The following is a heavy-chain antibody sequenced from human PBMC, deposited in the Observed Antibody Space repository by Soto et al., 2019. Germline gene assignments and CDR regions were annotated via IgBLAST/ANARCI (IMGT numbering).Heavy chain of an antibody. V-gene: IGHV1-69*01. Sequence: QVQLVQSGSEVKKPGSSVRVSCKASGGSVSNSAISWLRQAPGQGREWMGGIIPILGTAISARKFQGRFTISADEYTGTAYMELNNVKSDDTAVYYCGRGSSLTTVEYWGQGTLVTVSS. CDR1: GGSVSNSA. CDR3: GRGSSLTTVEY. J-gene: IGHJ4*02. D-gene: IGHD6-6*01. CDR2: IIPILGTA.